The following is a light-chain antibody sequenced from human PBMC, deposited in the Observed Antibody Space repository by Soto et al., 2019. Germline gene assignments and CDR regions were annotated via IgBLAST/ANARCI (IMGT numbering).Light chain of an antibody. J-gene: IGLJ3*02. CDR3: GTWDSSLSAV. Sequence: QSGLTQPPSVSAAPGQKVTISCSGSSSNIGNNYVSWYQQLPGTAPKLLIYENNKRPSGIPDRFSGSKSGTSATLGITGLQTGDEADYYCGTWDSSLSAVFGGGTKLTVL. CDR2: ENN. CDR1: SSNIGNNY. V-gene: IGLV1-51*02.